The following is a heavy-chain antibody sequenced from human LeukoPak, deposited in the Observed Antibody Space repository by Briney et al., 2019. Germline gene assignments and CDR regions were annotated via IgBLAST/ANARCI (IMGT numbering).Heavy chain of an antibody. D-gene: IGHD6-6*01. Sequence: GGSLRLSCAASGFTFSSYAMSWVRQAPGKGLEWVSAISGSGGGTYYADSVKGRFTISRDNSKNTLYLQMNSLRADETAVYYCAKDYSSSSPYYFDYRGQGTLVTVSS. CDR1: GFTFSSYA. CDR2: ISGSGGGT. V-gene: IGHV3-23*01. J-gene: IGHJ4*02. CDR3: AKDYSSSSPYYFDY.